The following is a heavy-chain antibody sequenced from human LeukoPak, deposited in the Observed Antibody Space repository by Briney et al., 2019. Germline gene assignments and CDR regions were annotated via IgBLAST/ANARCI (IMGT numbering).Heavy chain of an antibody. Sequence: SETLSLTCTVSGGSISSYYWSWIRQPPGKGLEWIGYIYYSGSTNYNPSLKSRVTISVDTSKNQFSLKLSSVTAADTAVYYCARHPVQLERRGAFDIWGQGTMVTVSS. CDR2: IYYSGST. CDR1: GGSISSYY. V-gene: IGHV4-59*08. J-gene: IGHJ3*02. CDR3: ARHPVQLERRGAFDI. D-gene: IGHD1-1*01.